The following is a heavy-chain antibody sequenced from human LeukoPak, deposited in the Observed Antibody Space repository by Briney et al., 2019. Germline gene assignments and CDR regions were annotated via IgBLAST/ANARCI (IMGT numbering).Heavy chain of an antibody. V-gene: IGHV4-59*01. CDR3: ARDVHSSGWYFDY. J-gene: IGHJ4*02. CDR2: IYYSGST. D-gene: IGHD6-19*01. Sequence: PSETLSLTCTVSGGSISSYYRSWIRQPPGKGLEWIGYIYYSGSTNYNPSLKSRVTISVDTSKNQFSLKLSSVTAADTAVYYCARDVHSSGWYFDYWGQGTLVTVSS. CDR1: GGSISSYY.